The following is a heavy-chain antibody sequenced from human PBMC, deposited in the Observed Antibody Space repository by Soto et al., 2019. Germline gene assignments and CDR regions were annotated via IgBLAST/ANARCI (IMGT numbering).Heavy chain of an antibody. Sequence: GASVKVSCTASGYTFTSYYMHWVRQAPGQGLEWMGIINPSGGSTSYAQKFQGRVTMTRDTSTSTVYMELSSLRSEDTAVYYCATPSGGRRFLEWSLPRGEYYYGMDVWGQGTTVTVSS. V-gene: IGHV1-46*01. CDR2: INPSGGST. CDR1: GYTFTSYY. D-gene: IGHD3-3*01. J-gene: IGHJ6*02. CDR3: ATPSGGRRFLEWSLPRGEYYYGMDV.